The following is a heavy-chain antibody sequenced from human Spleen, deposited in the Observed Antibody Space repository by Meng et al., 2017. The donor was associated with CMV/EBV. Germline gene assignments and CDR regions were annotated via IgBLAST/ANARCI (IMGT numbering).Heavy chain of an antibody. Sequence: SCKASGGTFSAYPISWVRQAPGQGLEWVGGLVPIFGTSTYAQNFQGRVTITTDDSTNTAYMELRSLRSGDTAVYYCARENAGSFFDYWGQGTLVTVSS. D-gene: IGHD6-13*01. CDR2: LVPIFGTS. CDR3: ARENAGSFFDY. J-gene: IGHJ4*02. CDR1: GGTFSAYP. V-gene: IGHV1-69*05.